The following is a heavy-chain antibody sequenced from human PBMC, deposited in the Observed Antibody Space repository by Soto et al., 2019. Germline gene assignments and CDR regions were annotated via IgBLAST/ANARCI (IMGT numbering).Heavy chain of an antibody. CDR3: ARLEDCSSTSCHYYYYYGMDV. J-gene: IGHJ6*02. Sequence: GESLKISCKGSGYSFTSYWISWVRQMPGKGLEWMGRIDPSDSYTNYSPSFQGHVTISADKSISTAYLQWSSLKASDTAMYYCARLEDCSSTSCHYYYYYGMDVWGQGTTVTVS. D-gene: IGHD2-2*01. V-gene: IGHV5-10-1*01. CDR1: GYSFTSYW. CDR2: IDPSDSYT.